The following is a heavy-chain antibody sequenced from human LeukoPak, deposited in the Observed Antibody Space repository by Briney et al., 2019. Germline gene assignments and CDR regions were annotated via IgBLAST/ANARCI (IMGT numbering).Heavy chain of an antibody. CDR1: GFTFSSYW. J-gene: IGHJ5*02. CDR2: INSDGSST. CDR3: ARVSSVIAAAGMGFDP. D-gene: IGHD6-13*01. V-gene: IGHV3-74*01. Sequence: GGSLRLFCAASGFTFSSYWMHWVRQAPGKGLVWVSRINSDGSSTSYADSVKGRFTISRDNAKNTLYLQMNSLRAEDTAVYYCARVSSVIAAAGMGFDPWGQGTLVTVSS.